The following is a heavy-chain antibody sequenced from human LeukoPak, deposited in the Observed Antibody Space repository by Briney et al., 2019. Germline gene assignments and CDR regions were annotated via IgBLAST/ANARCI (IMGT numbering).Heavy chain of an antibody. Sequence: GGSLRLSCAASGFTVSSNYMSWVRQAPGKGLEWVSLIYSGGSTYYADSVKGRFTISRDNSKNTLYLRMNSLKGEDTAVYYCGGGPRGIEDSGGQGTLVTVSS. CDR2: IYSGGST. J-gene: IGHJ4*02. CDR1: GFTVSSNY. D-gene: IGHD3-16*01. V-gene: IGHV3-66*02. CDR3: GGGPRGIEDS.